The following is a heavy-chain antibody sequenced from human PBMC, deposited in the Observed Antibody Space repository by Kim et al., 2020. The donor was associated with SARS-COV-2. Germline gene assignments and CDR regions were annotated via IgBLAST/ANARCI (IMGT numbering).Heavy chain of an antibody. CDR2: ISYDGSNK. CDR1: GFTFSSYA. CDR3: AREGGVRGVKYSVGGGMDV. V-gene: IGHV3-30-3*01. D-gene: IGHD3-10*01. Sequence: GGSLRLSCAASGFTFSSYAMHWVRQAPGKGLEWVAVISYDGSNKYYADSVKGRFTISRDNSKNTLYLQMNSLRAEDTAVYYCAREGGVRGVKYSVGGGMDVWGQGTTVTVSS. J-gene: IGHJ6*02.